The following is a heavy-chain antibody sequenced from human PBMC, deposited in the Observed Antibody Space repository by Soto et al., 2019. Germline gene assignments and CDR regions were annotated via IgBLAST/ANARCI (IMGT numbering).Heavy chain of an antibody. J-gene: IGHJ5*02. CDR3: ATRITVFGLLIPPFDP. V-gene: IGHV4-34*01. CDR1: GGAVNGYY. CDR2: INHTVGT. D-gene: IGHD3-3*01. Sequence: XGTLWRTVAVYGGAVNGYYWNGIRQSPGKGLEWIGEINHTVGTHYNPSLKSRVTMSVDTSKNQFSLRLSSVTAADTAIYYCATRITVFGLLIPPFDPWGQGTQVTVSS.